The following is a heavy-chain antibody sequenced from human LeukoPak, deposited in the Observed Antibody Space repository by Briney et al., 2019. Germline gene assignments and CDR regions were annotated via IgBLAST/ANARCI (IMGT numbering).Heavy chain of an antibody. D-gene: IGHD1-26*01. Sequence: GSLRLSCAASGFTVSSNYMSWVRQPPGKGLEWIGEINHSGSTNYNPSLKSRVTISVDTSKNQFSLKLNSVTAADTAVYYCARVDNWELLDYWGQGTLVTISS. V-gene: IGHV4-34*01. CDR2: INHSGST. CDR3: ARVDNWELLDY. CDR1: GFTVSSNY. J-gene: IGHJ4*02.